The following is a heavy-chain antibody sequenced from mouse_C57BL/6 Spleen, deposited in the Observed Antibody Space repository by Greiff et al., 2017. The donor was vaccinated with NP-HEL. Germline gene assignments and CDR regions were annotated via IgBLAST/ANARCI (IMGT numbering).Heavy chain of an antibody. J-gene: IGHJ3*01. Sequence: VQLQQPGAELVKPGASVKMSCKASGYTFTSYWITWVKQRPGQGLEWIGDIYPGSGSTNYNEKFKSKATLTVDTSSSTAYMQLSSLTSEDSAVYYCAREKGSSYRAWFAYWGQGTLVTVSA. D-gene: IGHD1-1*01. CDR3: AREKGSSYRAWFAY. CDR1: GYTFTSYW. V-gene: IGHV1-55*01. CDR2: IYPGSGST.